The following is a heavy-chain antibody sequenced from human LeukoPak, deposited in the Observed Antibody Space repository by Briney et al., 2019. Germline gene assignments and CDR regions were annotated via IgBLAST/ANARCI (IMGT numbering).Heavy chain of an antibody. CDR3: ARADSSGYNYYYYYMDV. CDR1: GGTFSSYA. V-gene: IGHV1-69*06. J-gene: IGHJ6*03. Sequence: GASVKVSCKASGGTFSSYAISWVRQAPGQGLEWMGGIIPIFGTANYAQKFQGRVTITADKSTSTAYMELSSLRSEDTAVYYCARADSSGYNYYYYYMDVWGKGTTVTVSS. CDR2: IIPIFGTA. D-gene: IGHD3-22*01.